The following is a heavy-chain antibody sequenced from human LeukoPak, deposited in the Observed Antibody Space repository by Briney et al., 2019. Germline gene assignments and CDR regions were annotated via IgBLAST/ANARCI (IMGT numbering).Heavy chain of an antibody. D-gene: IGHD3-10*01. J-gene: IGHJ5*02. V-gene: IGHV1-2*02. Sequence: ASVKVSCKASGYTFTGYYMHWVRQAPGQGLEWMGWINPNSGGTNYARKFQGRVTMTRDTSISTAYMELRRLRSDDTAVYYCARPPVVRGVNWFDPWGQGTLVTVSS. CDR2: INPNSGGT. CDR1: GYTFTGYY. CDR3: ARPPVVRGVNWFDP.